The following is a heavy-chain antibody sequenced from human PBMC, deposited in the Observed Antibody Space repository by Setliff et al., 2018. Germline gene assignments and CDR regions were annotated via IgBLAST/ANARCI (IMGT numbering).Heavy chain of an antibody. Sequence: PSETLSLTCTVSGGSISDYYWSWIRQPPGKGLEWIGSIYYSGSTNYNPSLKSRVTISVDTSKNQFSLKLSSVTAADTALYYCTVYNTGSSKDHYWGQGTPVTVSS. CDR1: GGSISDYY. V-gene: IGHV4-59*03. D-gene: IGHD2-8*02. J-gene: IGHJ4*02. CDR3: TVYNTGSSKDHY. CDR2: IYYSGST.